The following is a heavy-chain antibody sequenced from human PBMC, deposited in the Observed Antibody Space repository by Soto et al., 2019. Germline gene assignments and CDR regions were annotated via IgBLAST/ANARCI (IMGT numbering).Heavy chain of an antibody. J-gene: IGHJ6*02. CDR2: ISYDGSNK. V-gene: IGHV3-30*18. Sequence: GGSVRLSCAASGVTFSSYGMHWVRQAPGKGLEWVAVISYDGSNKYYADSVKGRFTISRDNSKNTLYLQMNSLRAEDTAVYYCAKDLYCSSTSCYWGYYYYYYYGMDVWGQGTTVTVSS. CDR1: GVTFSSYG. CDR3: AKDLYCSSTSCYWGYYYYYYYGMDV. D-gene: IGHD2-2*01.